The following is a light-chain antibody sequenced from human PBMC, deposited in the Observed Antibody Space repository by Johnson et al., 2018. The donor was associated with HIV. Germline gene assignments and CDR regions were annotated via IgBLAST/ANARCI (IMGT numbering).Light chain of an antibody. V-gene: IGLV1-51*01. Sequence: QSVLTQPASVSAASGQKVNISCSGSSSNIGNNYVSWYQQLPGTAPKLLIYDNNKRPSGIPDRFSGSKSGTSATLGITGLQTWDEADYYCGTWDSSLSAPYVFGTGTKVTVL. CDR2: DNN. CDR1: SSNIGNNY. CDR3: GTWDSSLSAPYV. J-gene: IGLJ1*01.